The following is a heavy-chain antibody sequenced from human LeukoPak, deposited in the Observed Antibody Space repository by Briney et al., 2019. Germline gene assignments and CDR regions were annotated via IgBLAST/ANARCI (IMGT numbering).Heavy chain of an antibody. D-gene: IGHD2-15*01. Sequence: GASVKVSCKASGGTFNSYTISWVRQAPGQGLEWMGRIIPIRGIANYAQKFQGRVTITADKSTSTAYMELSSLRSEDTAVYYCASRDIVVVVAATNTFNIWGQGTMVTVSS. V-gene: IGHV1-69*02. CDR2: IIPIRGIA. CDR3: ASRDIVVVVAATNTFNI. CDR1: GGTFNSYT. J-gene: IGHJ3*02.